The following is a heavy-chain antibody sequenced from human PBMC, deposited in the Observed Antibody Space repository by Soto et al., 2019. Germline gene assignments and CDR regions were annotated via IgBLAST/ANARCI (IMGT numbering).Heavy chain of an antibody. D-gene: IGHD6-13*01. Sequence: ASVKVSCKASGYTFTSYGISWVRQAPGQGLEWMGWISAYNGNTNYAQKLQGRVTMTTDTSTSTAYMELRSLRSDDTAVYYCAREGVCNSSWCVVDYYYYGMDVWGQGTTVTVSS. CDR3: AREGVCNSSWCVVDYYYYGMDV. CDR2: ISAYNGNT. CDR1: GYTFTSYG. V-gene: IGHV1-18*01. J-gene: IGHJ6*02.